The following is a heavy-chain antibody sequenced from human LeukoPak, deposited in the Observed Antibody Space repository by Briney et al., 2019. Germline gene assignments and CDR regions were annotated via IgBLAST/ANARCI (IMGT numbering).Heavy chain of an antibody. CDR1: GFIFSSYS. D-gene: IGHD3-22*01. J-gene: IGHJ3*02. Sequence: GGSLRLSCAASGFIFSSYSMNWVRQAPGKGLEWVSTISRSSTHIYYADSVKGRFTISRDNAKNSLYLQMNSLRAEDTAVYYCARAGIDSSGYYHDAFDIWGQGTMVTVSS. CDR3: ARAGIDSSGYYHDAFDI. CDR2: ISRSSTHI. V-gene: IGHV3-21*01.